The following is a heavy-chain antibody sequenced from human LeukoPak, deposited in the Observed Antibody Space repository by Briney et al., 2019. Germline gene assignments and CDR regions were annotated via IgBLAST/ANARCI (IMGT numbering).Heavy chain of an antibody. J-gene: IGHJ4*02. CDR3: ARYSTGGSLEIDY. Sequence: ASVKVSCTASGYTFNTYAIIWVRQAPGQGLEWMGWISAYNGDTTYAQTLQGRVTLTTDESKNTLYMQLRSLRSDDTAVYYCARYSTGGSLEIDYWGQGTLVTVSS. CDR1: GYTFNTYA. V-gene: IGHV1-18*01. CDR2: ISAYNGDT. D-gene: IGHD2-8*02.